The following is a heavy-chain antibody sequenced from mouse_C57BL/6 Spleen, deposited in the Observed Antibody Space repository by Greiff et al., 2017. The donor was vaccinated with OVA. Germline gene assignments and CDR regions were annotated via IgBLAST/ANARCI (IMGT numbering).Heavy chain of an antibody. V-gene: IGHV3-6*01. Sequence: EVKLVESGPGLVKPSQSLSLTCSVTGYSITSGYYWNWIRQFPGNKLEWMGYISYDGSNNYNPSFKNRISITRDTSKNQFFLKLNSVTTEDTATYYCAREMYYGSSFDYWGQGTTLTVSS. CDR1: GYSITSGYY. D-gene: IGHD1-1*01. CDR3: AREMYYGSSFDY. J-gene: IGHJ2*01. CDR2: ISYDGSN.